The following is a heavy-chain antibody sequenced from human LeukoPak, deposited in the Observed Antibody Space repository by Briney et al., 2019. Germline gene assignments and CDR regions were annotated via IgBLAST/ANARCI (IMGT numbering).Heavy chain of an antibody. J-gene: IGHJ4*02. V-gene: IGHV1-2*02. CDR2: INPNSGGT. CDR1: GYTFTGYY. CDR3: ARVGWWRTLQLRPYFY. Sequence: ASVKVSCKASGYTFTGYYMHWVRQAPGQGLEWMGWINPNSGGTNYAQKFQGRVTMTRDTSISTAYMELSRLRSDDTAVYYCARVGWWRTLQLRPYFYWGQGTLVTVSS. D-gene: IGHD2-15*01.